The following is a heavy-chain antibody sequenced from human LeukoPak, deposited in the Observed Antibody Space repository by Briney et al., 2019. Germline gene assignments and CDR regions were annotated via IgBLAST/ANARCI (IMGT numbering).Heavy chain of an antibody. CDR1: GFTFSSYS. Sequence: PGGSLRLSCAASGFTFSSYSMNWVRQAPGKGLEWVSGISWNSGSIGYADSVKGRFTISRDNAKNSLYLQMNSLRAEDTALYYCAKDLGWSDYWGQGILVTVSS. CDR2: ISWNSGSI. D-gene: IGHD3-3*01. J-gene: IGHJ4*02. V-gene: IGHV3-9*01. CDR3: AKDLGWSDY.